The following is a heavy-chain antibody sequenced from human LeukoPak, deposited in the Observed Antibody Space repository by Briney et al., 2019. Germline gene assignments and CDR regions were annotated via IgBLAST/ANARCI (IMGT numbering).Heavy chain of an antibody. CDR1: GFTFNSYA. CDR2: ISGSGGTT. J-gene: IGHJ4*02. CDR3: AKDAIYYYDSSGYYLDYFDY. V-gene: IGHV3-23*01. Sequence: GGSLRLSCAASGFTFNSYAMTWVRQAPGKGLEWVSAISGSGGTTYYADSVKGRFTISRDNSKNTLYLQMNSLRAEDTAVYYCAKDAIYYYDSSGYYLDYFDYWGQGTLVTVSS. D-gene: IGHD3-22*01.